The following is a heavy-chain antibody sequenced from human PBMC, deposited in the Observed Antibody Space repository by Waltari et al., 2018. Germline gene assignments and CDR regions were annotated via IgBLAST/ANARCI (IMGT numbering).Heavy chain of an antibody. Sequence: QVQLQESGPGLVKPSQTLSLICTVSGGSISGADYYWSWVRQPPGKGLEWIGYIYYSGSTYYHPSLKSRVTISVDTSKNQFSLKLSSVTAADTAVYYCARDRGYSGYDLLDAFDIWGLGTIVTVSS. CDR3: ARDRGYSGYDLLDAFDI. CDR1: GGSISGADYY. D-gene: IGHD5-12*01. CDR2: IYYSGST. J-gene: IGHJ3*02. V-gene: IGHV4-30-4*08.